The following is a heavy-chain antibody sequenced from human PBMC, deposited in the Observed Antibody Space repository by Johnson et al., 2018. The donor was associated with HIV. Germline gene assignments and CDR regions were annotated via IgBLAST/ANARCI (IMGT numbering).Heavy chain of an antibody. CDR1: GFTLRCSYW. CDR2: IMQDGSEK. D-gene: IGHD1/OR15-1a*01. CDR3: ARGCLGHQNIHDPFDV. Sequence: VQLVESGGGLVKPGGSLRLSCAASGFTLRCSYWTSWARQAPGKGLEWVANIMQDGSEKCYVDSVTGRLTISRDNAKNSLYLQIDSLRAADTALYYCARGCLGHQNIHDPFDVWGQGTMVTVSS. J-gene: IGHJ3*01. V-gene: IGHV3-7*03.